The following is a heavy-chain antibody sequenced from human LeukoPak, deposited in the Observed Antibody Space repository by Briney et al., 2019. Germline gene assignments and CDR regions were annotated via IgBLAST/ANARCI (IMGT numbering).Heavy chain of an antibody. CDR1: GFTFTNYA. J-gene: IGHJ4*02. V-gene: IGHV3-23*01. Sequence: GGSLRLSCTASGFTFTNYAMSWVRQAPGKGLEWVSSISGSGGSTYYADSVQGRFTISRDNSKNTLYLQMNSLRAEDTAVYYCAKSPGSYSKQLHYWGQGTLVTIPS. CDR3: AKSPGSYSKQLHY. CDR2: ISGSGGST. D-gene: IGHD4-11*01.